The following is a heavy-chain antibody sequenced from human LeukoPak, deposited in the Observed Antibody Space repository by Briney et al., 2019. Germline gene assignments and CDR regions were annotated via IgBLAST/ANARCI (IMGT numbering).Heavy chain of an antibody. Sequence: PGGSLRLSCAASGFTFSNYAMSWVRQAPGKGLEWVSAISNNGGYTYYADSVQGRFIISRDNSKSTLCLQMNSLRAEDTAVYYCAKQLGYCSDGSCYFPYWGQGTLVTVSS. CDR2: ISNNGGYT. CDR3: AKQLGYCSDGSCYFPY. CDR1: GFTFSNYA. V-gene: IGHV3-23*01. J-gene: IGHJ4*02. D-gene: IGHD2-15*01.